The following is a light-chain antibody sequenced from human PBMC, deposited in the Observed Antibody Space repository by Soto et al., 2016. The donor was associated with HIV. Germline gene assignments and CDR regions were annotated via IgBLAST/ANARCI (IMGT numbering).Light chain of an antibody. CDR2: GAS. V-gene: IGKV1-39*01. CDR1: EKINSF. CDR3: QQSYTLPLT. J-gene: IGKJ5*01. Sequence: DIQMTQSPSSLSAFVGDRVTITCRASEKINSFLNWYQQKPGKAPKLLICGASSLQVGVPSRFSGSGSGTDFSPTITSLQPEDFATYYCQQSYTLPLTFGQGTRLEI.